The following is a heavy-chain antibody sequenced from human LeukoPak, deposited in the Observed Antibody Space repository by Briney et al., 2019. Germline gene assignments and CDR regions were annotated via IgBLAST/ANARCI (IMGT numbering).Heavy chain of an antibody. V-gene: IGHV3-30-3*01. CDR3: ARGPLYCSSTSCYSGYGMDV. CDR1: GFTFSSYA. CDR2: ISYDGSNK. Sequence: GGSLRLFCAASGFTFSSYAMHWVRQAPGKGLEWVAVISYDGSNKYYADCVKGRFTISRDNSKNTLYLQMNSLRAEDTAVYYCARGPLYCSSTSCYSGYGMDVWGEGTTFTVSS. D-gene: IGHD2-2*01. J-gene: IGHJ6*04.